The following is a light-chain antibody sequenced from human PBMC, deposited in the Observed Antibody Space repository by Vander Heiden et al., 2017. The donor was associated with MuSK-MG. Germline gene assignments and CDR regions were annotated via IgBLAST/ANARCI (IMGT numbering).Light chain of an antibody. CDR1: SSDVGAYAY. CDR2: EVN. J-gene: IGLJ2*01. Sequence: QFVLAQPPSASGSTGQSVTLSCTGTSSDVGAYAYVSWYQQHPGKAPKLIIYEVNKRPSGVPDRFSGSTSGTTASLTISGLQIEDEADYYCSSYAGSNNLVFGGGTKLTVL. CDR3: SSYAGSNNLV. V-gene: IGLV2-8*01.